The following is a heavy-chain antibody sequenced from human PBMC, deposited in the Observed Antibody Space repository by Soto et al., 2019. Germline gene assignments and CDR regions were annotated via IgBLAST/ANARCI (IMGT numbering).Heavy chain of an antibody. J-gene: IGHJ4*02. V-gene: IGHV1-18*01. CDR1: GYTFTSYG. CDR2: INAYNGNT. Sequence: QVQLVQSGAEVKKPGASVKVSCKASGYTFTSYGISRVRQAPGQGLAWMGWINAYNGNTNYAQKLQGRVTMTTDPSTSTAYMALRSLRSDDTAVYYCARYPVAGTYFVYWGQGALVTVSS. CDR3: ARYPVAGTYFVY. D-gene: IGHD6-19*01.